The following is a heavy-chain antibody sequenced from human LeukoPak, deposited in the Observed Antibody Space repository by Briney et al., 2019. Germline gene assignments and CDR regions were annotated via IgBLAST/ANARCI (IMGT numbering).Heavy chain of an antibody. Sequence: ASVKVSFKASGYTFTVYYMHWVRQAPGQGLEWMGWINPNSGGTNYAQKFQGRVTMTRDTSISTAYMELSRLRSDDTAVYYCARLPKYSSSWYLDYWGQGTLVTVSS. V-gene: IGHV1-2*02. CDR1: GYTFTVYY. CDR2: INPNSGGT. CDR3: ARLPKYSSSWYLDY. J-gene: IGHJ4*02. D-gene: IGHD6-13*01.